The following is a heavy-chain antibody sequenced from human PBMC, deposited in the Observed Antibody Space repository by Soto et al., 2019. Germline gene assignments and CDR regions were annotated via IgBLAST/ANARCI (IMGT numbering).Heavy chain of an antibody. V-gene: IGHV3-48*01. J-gene: IGHJ4*02. CDR3: ARDLLEAGGRPIHYQLLSGWVLGY. CDR2: ISSSSSTI. CDR1: GFTFSSYS. Sequence: GGSLRLSCAASGFTFSSYSMNWVRQAPGKGLEWVSYISSSSSTIYYADSVKGRFTISRDNAKNSLYLQMNSLRAEDTAVYYCARDLLEAGGRPIHYQLLSGWVLGYWGQGTLVTVSS. D-gene: IGHD2-2*01.